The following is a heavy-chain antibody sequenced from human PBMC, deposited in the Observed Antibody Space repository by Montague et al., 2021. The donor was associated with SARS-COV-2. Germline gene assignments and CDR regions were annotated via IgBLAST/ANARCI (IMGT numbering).Heavy chain of an antibody. CDR1: GFTFSNTYS. Sequence: SLRLSCAASGFTFSNTYSINCVRQARGKGLEGVAIISSSSRTIYYDASVKDRFTISSDNAKNSLYLQMNSMRAEDTCVYYCERNTIRGYLDYWGQGTLVTVSS. V-gene: IGHV3-48*01. CDR2: ISSSSRTI. D-gene: IGHD3-3*01. J-gene: IGHJ4*02. CDR3: ERNTIRGYLDY.